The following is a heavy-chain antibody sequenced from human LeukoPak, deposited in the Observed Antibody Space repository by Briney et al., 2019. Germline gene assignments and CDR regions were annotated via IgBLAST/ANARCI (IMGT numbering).Heavy chain of an antibody. J-gene: IGHJ5*02. D-gene: IGHD6-13*01. Sequence: GRSXRXXCAASGFTFSNYGMHWVRQAPGKGLEWLAVVWYDDAVKNYADSVKGRFTISRDNSKNTLYLQMNSLRAEDTAVYYCARVGIAAAGKMGSWGQGTLVTVSS. CDR3: ARVGIAAAGKMGS. V-gene: IGHV3-33*01. CDR1: GFTFSNYG. CDR2: VWYDDAVK.